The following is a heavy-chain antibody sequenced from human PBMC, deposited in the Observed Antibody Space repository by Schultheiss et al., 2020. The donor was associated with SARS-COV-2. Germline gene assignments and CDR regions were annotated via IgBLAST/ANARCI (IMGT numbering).Heavy chain of an antibody. Sequence: ASVKVSCKASGYTFTSYYMHWVRQAPGQGLEWMGWMNPNSGNTGYAQKFQGRVTMTRNTSISTAYMELRSLRSDDTAVYYCARDIGGGFGAALYYYGMDVWGQGATVTVSS. CDR1: GYTFTSYY. V-gene: IGHV1-8*02. D-gene: IGHD3-16*01. CDR3: ARDIGGGFGAALYYYGMDV. CDR2: MNPNSGNT. J-gene: IGHJ6*02.